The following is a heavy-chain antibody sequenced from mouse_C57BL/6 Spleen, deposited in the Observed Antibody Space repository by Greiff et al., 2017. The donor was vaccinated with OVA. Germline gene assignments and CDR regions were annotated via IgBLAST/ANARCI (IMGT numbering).Heavy chain of an antibody. CDR1: GYTFTSYD. J-gene: IGHJ2*01. V-gene: IGHV1-85*01. CDR2: IYPRDGST. CDR3: TTKLTFY. Sequence: QVQLQQSGPELVKPGASVKLSCKASGYTFTSYDINWVKQRPGQGLEWIGWIYPRDGSTKYNEKFKGKATLTVDTSSNTAYLQLSSLTSEDTAVYYCTTKLTFYWGQGTTLTVSS. D-gene: IGHD4-1*01.